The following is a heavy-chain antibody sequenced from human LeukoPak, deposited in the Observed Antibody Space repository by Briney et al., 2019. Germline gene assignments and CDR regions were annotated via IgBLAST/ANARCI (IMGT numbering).Heavy chain of an antibody. J-gene: IGHJ2*01. CDR3: AKLKGGVKCNWNYNWYFDL. D-gene: IGHD1-7*01. CDR1: GFTFSSYA. CDR2: ISGSGGST. V-gene: IGHV3-23*01. Sequence: GGSLRLSCAASGFTFSSYAMSWVRQAPGKGLEWVSAISGSGGSTYYADSVKGRFTISRDNSKNTLYLQMNSLRAEDTAVYYCAKLKGGVKCNWNYNWYFDLWGRGTLVTVSS.